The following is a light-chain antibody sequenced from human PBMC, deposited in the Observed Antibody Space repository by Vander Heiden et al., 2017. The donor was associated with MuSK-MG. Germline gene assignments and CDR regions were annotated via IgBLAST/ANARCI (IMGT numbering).Light chain of an antibody. CDR2: EVN. CDR1: SSDFGGFDF. V-gene: IGLV2-8*01. J-gene: IGLJ2*01. CDR3: SSYADSDTHVV. Sequence: QSALTQPPSASGSPGHSVTISCTGTSSDFGGFDFVSWYQQHPGKAPKLMIYEVNKRPSGVPDRFSGSKSDNTASLTVSGLQAEDAADYYCSSYADSDTHVVFGGGTKLTVL.